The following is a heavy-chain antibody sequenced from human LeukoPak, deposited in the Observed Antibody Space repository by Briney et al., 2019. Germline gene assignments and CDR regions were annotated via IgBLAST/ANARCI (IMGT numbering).Heavy chain of an antibody. D-gene: IGHD6-13*01. CDR1: GFTFSSYS. J-gene: IGHJ5*02. CDR3: ARDRDSSSSGWFDP. CDR2: ISSSSSYI. V-gene: IGHV3-21*01. Sequence: GGSLRLSCAASGFTFSSYSMNWVRQAPGKGLEWVSSISSSSSYIYYADSVKGRFTISRDNAKNSLYLQMNSLRAEDTAVYYCARDRDSSSSGWFDPWGQGTPVTVSS.